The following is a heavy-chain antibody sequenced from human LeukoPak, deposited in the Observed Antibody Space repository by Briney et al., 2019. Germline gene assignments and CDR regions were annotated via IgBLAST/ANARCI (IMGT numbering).Heavy chain of an antibody. CDR3: ARWYYYDSSGANWFDP. CDR1: GGSISSYY. CDR2: IYYSGST. D-gene: IGHD3-22*01. Sequence: SETLSLTCTVSGGSISSYYWSWIRQPPGKGLEWIGYIYYSGSTNYNPSLKSRVTISVDTSKNQFSLKPSSVTAADTAVYYCARWYYYDSSGANWFDPWGQGTLVTVSS. J-gene: IGHJ5*02. V-gene: IGHV4-59*01.